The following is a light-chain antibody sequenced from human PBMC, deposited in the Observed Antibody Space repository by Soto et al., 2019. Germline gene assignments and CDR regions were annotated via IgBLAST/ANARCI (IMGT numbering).Light chain of an antibody. V-gene: IGLV2-8*01. Sequence: QSALTQPPSASGSPGQSVTISCTGTSSDVGGYNYVSWYQQHPGKAPKLMIYEVSKRPSGVPDRFSGSKSGNTASLTVSGLQAEDEADYYCSSYAGSWPWVFGGGTKLTVL. J-gene: IGLJ3*02. CDR2: EVS. CDR3: SSYAGSWPWV. CDR1: SSDVGGYNY.